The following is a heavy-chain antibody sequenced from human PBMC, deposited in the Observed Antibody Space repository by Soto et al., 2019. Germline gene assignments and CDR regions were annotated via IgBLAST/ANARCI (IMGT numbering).Heavy chain of an antibody. V-gene: IGHV3-23*05. D-gene: IGHD2-2*01. CDR1: GFTFTNYL. Sequence: EVQLLESGGDLVQPGGSLRLSCAASGFTFTNYLMTWVRQAPGKGLEWVSSIDKSGGDTYYADSVKGRFTISRDNSKNTLYLQMNGLRAEDTDLYYCAKDTYSRSWYFWGQGTLVTVSS. J-gene: IGHJ4*02. CDR3: AKDTYSRSWYF. CDR2: IDKSGGDT.